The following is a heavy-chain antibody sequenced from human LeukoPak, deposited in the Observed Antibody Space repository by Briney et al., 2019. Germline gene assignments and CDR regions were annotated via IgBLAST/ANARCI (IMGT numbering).Heavy chain of an antibody. V-gene: IGHV3-9*01. CDR2: ISWNSGSI. CDR1: GFTFDDYA. J-gene: IGHJ4*02. CDR3: AKGQLGYCSSTRCLPGNGNYFDY. Sequence: GGSLRLSCAASGFTFDDYAMHWVRQAPGKGLEWVSGISWNSGSIGYADSVKGRFTISRDNAKNSLYLQMNSLRAEDTALYYCAKGQLGYCSSTRCLPGNGNYFDYWGQGTLVTVSS. D-gene: IGHD2-2*01.